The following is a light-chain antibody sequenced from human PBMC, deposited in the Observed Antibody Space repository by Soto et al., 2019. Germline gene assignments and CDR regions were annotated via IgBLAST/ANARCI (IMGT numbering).Light chain of an antibody. Sequence: EIVITQSPATLSVSPGERANLSCRASQSVSSDLAWYQQKPGQAPRLLIYGASTRATGIPARFSGSGSRTEFALTISSLQPEDFAVYYCQQLKNWTWTFGQGTKVDIK. CDR1: QSVSSD. CDR2: GAS. CDR3: QQLKNWTWT. J-gene: IGKJ1*01. V-gene: IGKV3-15*01.